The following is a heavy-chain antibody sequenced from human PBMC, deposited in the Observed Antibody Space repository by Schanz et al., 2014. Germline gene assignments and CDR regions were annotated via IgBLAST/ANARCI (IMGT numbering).Heavy chain of an antibody. CDR2: ISHSGGSK. Sequence: EVQLLDSGGGLVQPGGSLRLSCAASGFTFSTYAMSWVRQAPGKGLEWVSSISHSGGSKYYADSVKGRFTISRDNSENTLYLQMNSLSADDTAVFYCAEGMVYCSDSTCYDVYYYGLDVWGQGTTVTVSS. J-gene: IGHJ6*02. CDR3: AEGMVYCSDSTCYDVYYYGLDV. V-gene: IGHV3-23*01. D-gene: IGHD2-15*01. CDR1: GFTFSTYA.